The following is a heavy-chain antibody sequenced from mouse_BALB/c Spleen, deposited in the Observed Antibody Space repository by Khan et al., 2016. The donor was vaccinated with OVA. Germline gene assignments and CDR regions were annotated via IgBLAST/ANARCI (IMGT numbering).Heavy chain of an antibody. Sequence: QVQLQQSGAELVKPGTSVKLSCKASGYNFTSYWINWVKLRPGQGLEWIGDIYPGSGSTNYNEKFKSKAALTVDTSSSTAYMQLSSLASEDSALYFWARRSYYGTRNFDVWGAGTTVTVSS. J-gene: IGHJ1*01. CDR2: IYPGSGST. D-gene: IGHD1-1*01. V-gene: IGHV1-55*01. CDR3: ARRSYYGTRNFDV. CDR1: GYNFTSYW.